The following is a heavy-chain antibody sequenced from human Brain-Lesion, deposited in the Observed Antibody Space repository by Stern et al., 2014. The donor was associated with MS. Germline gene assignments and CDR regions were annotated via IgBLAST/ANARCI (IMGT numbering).Heavy chain of an antibody. CDR1: GFTFSGYA. V-gene: IGHV3-30*01. CDR2: ISFDGSNK. CDR3: ARGPHPIPIFGSGSHYPFDF. Sequence: VQLVESGGGVVQPGGSLRLSCTASGFTFSGYAVHWVRQAPGEGLEWVGLISFDGSNKYYADSVKGRFPISRDNSKNTLYLQMTSLRTEDTAVYYCARGPHPIPIFGSGSHYPFDFWGQGTLITVSS. J-gene: IGHJ4*02. D-gene: IGHD3-10*01.